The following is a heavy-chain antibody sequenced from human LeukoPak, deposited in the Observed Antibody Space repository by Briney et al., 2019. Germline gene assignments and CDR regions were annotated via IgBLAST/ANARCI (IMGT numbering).Heavy chain of an antibody. J-gene: IGHJ4*02. CDR3: ARDLEYSSSSYYFDY. V-gene: IGHV4-4*02. CDR2: IYHSGST. Sequence: PSGTLSLTCAVSGGPISSSNWWSWVRQPPGKGLEWIGEIYHSGSTNYNPSLKSRVTISVDKSKNQFSLKLSSVTAADTAVYYCARDLEYSSSSYYFDYWGQGTLVTVSS. D-gene: IGHD6-6*01. CDR1: GGPISSSNW.